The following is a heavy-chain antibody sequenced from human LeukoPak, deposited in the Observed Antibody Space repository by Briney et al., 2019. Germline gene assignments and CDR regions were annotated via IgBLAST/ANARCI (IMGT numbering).Heavy chain of an antibody. J-gene: IGHJ4*02. Sequence: GGSLRLSCAASGFTFSSYGMHWVRQAPGKGLEWVAVISYDGSNKYYADSVKGRFTISRDNADNSLYLQMNSLRVEDTAVYYCARDRGWRLLDYWGQGTLVTVSS. V-gene: IGHV3-30*03. D-gene: IGHD6-25*01. CDR1: GFTFSSYG. CDR2: ISYDGSNK. CDR3: ARDRGWRLLDY.